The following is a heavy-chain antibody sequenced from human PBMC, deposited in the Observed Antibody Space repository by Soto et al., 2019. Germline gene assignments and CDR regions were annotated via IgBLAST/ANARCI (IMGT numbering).Heavy chain of an antibody. V-gene: IGHV4-59*01. CDR2: IYYSGST. D-gene: IGHD1-26*01. Sequence: PSETLSLTCTVSGGSISSYYWNWVRQSPGKGLEWIGYIYYSGSTNYNPSLRSRVTISLDTSENQFSLKLTSVTAADTAVYYCAREVGAAPDFFYYWGQGPLVTVSS. J-gene: IGHJ4*02. CDR1: GGSISSYY. CDR3: AREVGAAPDFFYY.